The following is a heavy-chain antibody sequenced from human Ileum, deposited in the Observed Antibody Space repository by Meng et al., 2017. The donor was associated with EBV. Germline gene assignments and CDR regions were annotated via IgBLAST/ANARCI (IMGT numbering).Heavy chain of an antibody. V-gene: IGHV1-2*04. J-gene: IGHJ4*02. Sequence: VQLVQSGAEVKKPGASVQVSCKASGYTFTGYYMHWVRQAPGQGLEWMGWINPNSGGTNYAQKFQGWVTMTRDTSISTAYMELSRLRSDDTAVYYCARDWEGSWAVIDYWGQGTLVTVSS. CDR2: INPNSGGT. CDR3: ARDWEGSWAVIDY. D-gene: IGHD6-13*01. CDR1: GYTFTGYY.